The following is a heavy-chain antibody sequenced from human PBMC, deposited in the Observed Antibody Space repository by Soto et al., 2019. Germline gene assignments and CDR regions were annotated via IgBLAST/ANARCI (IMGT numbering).Heavy chain of an antibody. V-gene: IGHV3-30*18. CDR2: ISYDGSNK. D-gene: IGHD5-12*01. J-gene: IGHJ4*02. Sequence: QVQLVESGGGVVQPGRSLRLSCAASGFTFSSYGMHWVRQAPGKGLEWVAVISYDGSNKYYADSVKGRFTISRDNSKNTLYLQINSLRAEDTAVYYCAKSIVDIVATMSHYFDYWGQGTLVTVSS. CDR1: GFTFSSYG. CDR3: AKSIVDIVATMSHYFDY.